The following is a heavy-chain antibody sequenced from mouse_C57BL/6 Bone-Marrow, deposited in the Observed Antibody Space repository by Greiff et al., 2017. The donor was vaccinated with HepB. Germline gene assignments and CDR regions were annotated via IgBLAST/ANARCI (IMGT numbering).Heavy chain of an antibody. CDR1: GFTFSSYA. V-gene: IGHV5-4*01. J-gene: IGHJ3*01. Sequence: EVQGVESGGGLVKPGGSLKLSCAASGFTFSSYAMSWVRQTPEKRLEWVATISDGGSYTYYPDNVKGRFTISRDNAKNNLYLQMSHLKSEDTAMYYCARALYSFFAYWGQGTRVTVSA. CDR2: ISDGGSYT. D-gene: IGHD1-1*01. CDR3: ARALYSFFAY.